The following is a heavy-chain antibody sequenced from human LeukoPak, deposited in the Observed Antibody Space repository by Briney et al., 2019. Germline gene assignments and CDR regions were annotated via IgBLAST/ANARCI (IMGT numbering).Heavy chain of an antibody. CDR2: INPSGGST. Sequence: ASVKVSCKASGYTFTSYYMHWVRQAPGQGLEWMGIINPSGGSTSYAQKFQGRVTMTRDMSTSTVYMELSSLRSEDTAVYYCARVMTIFGVVTLSFDYWGQGTLVTVSS. CDR3: ARVMTIFGVVTLSFDY. CDR1: GYTFTSYY. V-gene: IGHV1-46*01. J-gene: IGHJ4*02. D-gene: IGHD3-3*01.